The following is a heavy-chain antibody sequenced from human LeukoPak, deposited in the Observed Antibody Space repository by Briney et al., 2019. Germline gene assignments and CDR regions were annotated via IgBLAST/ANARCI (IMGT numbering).Heavy chain of an antibody. CDR1: GFTFSSYG. V-gene: IGHV3-33*01. J-gene: IGHJ6*02. Sequence: TGGSLRLSCAASGFTFSSYGMHWVRQAPGKGLEWVSVIWYDRSNKYYADSVKGRFTISRDNSKNTLYLQMNSLRAEDTAVYYCARDGIAVAGTIYYYYGMDVWGQGTTVTVS. CDR2: IWYDRSNK. D-gene: IGHD6-19*01. CDR3: ARDGIAVAGTIYYYYGMDV.